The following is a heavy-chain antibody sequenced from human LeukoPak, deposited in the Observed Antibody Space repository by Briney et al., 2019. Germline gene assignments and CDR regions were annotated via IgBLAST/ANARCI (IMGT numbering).Heavy chain of an antibody. CDR2: ISGSGGNT. CDR1: GFTFSSYA. Sequence: PGGSLRLSCAASGFTFSSYAMSWVRQAPGKGLEWASAISGSGGNTYYADSVKGRFTISRDNSKNTLYLQMNSLRAEDTAVYYCARQMDSVTHAFDIWGQGTMVTVSS. D-gene: IGHD4-17*01. J-gene: IGHJ3*02. CDR3: ARQMDSVTHAFDI. V-gene: IGHV3-23*01.